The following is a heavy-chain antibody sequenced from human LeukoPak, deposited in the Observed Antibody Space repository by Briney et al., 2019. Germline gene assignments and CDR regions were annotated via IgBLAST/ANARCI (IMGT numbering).Heavy chain of an antibody. CDR1: GGSFTYYY. D-gene: IGHD4-17*01. CDR3: ARQADYGDPFDY. J-gene: IGHJ4*02. CDR2: ISYSGST. Sequence: SETLSLTCALYGGSFTYYYWAWIRQPPGKGLEWIGYISYSGSTNYNSSLKSRVFISVDTSKNQFSLRLSSVTAADTAVYYCARQADYGDPFDYWGQGTLVTVSS. V-gene: IGHV4-59*08.